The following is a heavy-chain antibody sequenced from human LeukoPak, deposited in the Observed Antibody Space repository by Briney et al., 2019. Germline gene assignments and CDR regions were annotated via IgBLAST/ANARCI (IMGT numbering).Heavy chain of an antibody. D-gene: IGHD2-2*01. CDR3: TIDPIVVVPAAMGDYYYYGMDV. Sequence: GGSLRLSCTASGFTFGDYVMSWVRQAPGKGLEWVCFIRSKAYGGTTEYAASVKGRFTISRDDSKSIAYLQMNSLKTEDTAVYYCTIDPIVVVPAAMGDYYYYGMDVWGKGTTVTVSS. V-gene: IGHV3-49*04. J-gene: IGHJ6*04. CDR2: IRSKAYGGTT. CDR1: GFTFGDYV.